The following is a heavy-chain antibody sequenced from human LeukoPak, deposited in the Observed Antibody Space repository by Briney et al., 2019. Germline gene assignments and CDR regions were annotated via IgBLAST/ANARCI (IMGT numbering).Heavy chain of an antibody. J-gene: IGHJ3*02. D-gene: IGHD2-2*01. Sequence: SETLSLTCTVSGGSISSGGYYWSWIRQHPGKGLEWIGYIYYSGSTYYNPSLKSRVTISVDTSKNQFSLKLSSVTAADTAVYYCARVRSSSCSDAFDIWGQGTMVTVSS. CDR2: IYYSGST. V-gene: IGHV4-31*03. CDR3: ARVRSSSCSDAFDI. CDR1: GGSISSGGYY.